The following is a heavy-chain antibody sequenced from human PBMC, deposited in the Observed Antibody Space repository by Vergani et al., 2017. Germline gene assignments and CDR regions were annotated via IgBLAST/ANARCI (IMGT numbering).Heavy chain of an antibody. V-gene: IGHV4-39*01. D-gene: IGHD3-22*01. CDR1: GGSITYGAFY. CDR2: IYYSENK. J-gene: IGHJ5*02. Sequence: QVQLQESGPGLVKPSETLSLTCTVSGGSITYGAFYWGWIRQSPEKGLEWIGSIYYSENKFYNPSLESRVTLSTDTTKNQFSLKLKSVPAADTAVYYCARCFRDEGMIYGGTVENWFDPWGQGTLVTVSS. CDR3: ARCFRDEGMIYGGTVENWFDP.